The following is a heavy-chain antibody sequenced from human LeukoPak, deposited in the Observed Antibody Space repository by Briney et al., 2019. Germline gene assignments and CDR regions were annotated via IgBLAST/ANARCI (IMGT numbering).Heavy chain of an antibody. Sequence: SETLSLTCTVSGGSISSGDYYWSWIRQPPGKGLEWIGYIYYSGSTYYNPSLKSRVTISVDRSKNQFSLKLSSVTAADTAVYHCARSAGYCSSTSCYIRFDPWGQGTLVTVSS. D-gene: IGHD2-2*02. J-gene: IGHJ5*02. V-gene: IGHV4-30-4*01. CDR3: ARSAGYCSSTSCYIRFDP. CDR2: IYYSGST. CDR1: GGSISSGDYY.